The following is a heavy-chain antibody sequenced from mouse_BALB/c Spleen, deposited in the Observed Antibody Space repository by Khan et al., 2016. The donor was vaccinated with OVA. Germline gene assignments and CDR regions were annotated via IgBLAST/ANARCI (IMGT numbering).Heavy chain of an antibody. J-gene: IGHJ1*01. CDR3: TRDGNYAHWYFDV. CDR2: ISSGSTYT. D-gene: IGHD2-1*01. CDR1: GFSFSSYT. Sequence: EVELVESGGGLVKPGGSLKLSCAASGFSFSSYTMSWVRQTPEKRLEWVATISSGSTYTYSPDSVKGRFTISRDNAKNTLYLQMSSRKSEDTAMYYCTRDGNYAHWYFDVWGAGTTVTVSS. V-gene: IGHV5-6-4*01.